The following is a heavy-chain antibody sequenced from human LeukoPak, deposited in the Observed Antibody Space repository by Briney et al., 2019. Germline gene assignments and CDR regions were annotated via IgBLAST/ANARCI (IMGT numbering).Heavy chain of an antibody. CDR3: ARDMSSSGWYDHGGMDV. V-gene: IGHV3-48*01. J-gene: IGHJ6*02. D-gene: IGHD6-19*01. CDR2: ISSSSSTI. CDR1: GFTFSSYS. Sequence: GGSLRLSCAASGFTFSSYSMNWVRQAPGKGLEWVSYISSSSSTIYYADSVKGRFTISRDNAKNSQYLQMNSLRAEDTAVYYCARDMSSSGWYDHGGMDVWGQGTTVTVSS.